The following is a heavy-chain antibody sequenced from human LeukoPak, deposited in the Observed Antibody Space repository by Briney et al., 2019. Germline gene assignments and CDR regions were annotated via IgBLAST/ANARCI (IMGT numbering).Heavy chain of an antibody. D-gene: IGHD2-15*01. CDR2: IYPGDSDT. Sequence: GESLKISCEGSGDTFGTYWIAWVRQMPGEGLEWMGMIYPGDSDTKYSPSFQGQVTISADKSVNTAYLQWANLKASDTAIYYCARRTGGTWGNWFDPWGQGTLVTVSS. CDR3: ARRTGGTWGNWFDP. V-gene: IGHV5-51*01. J-gene: IGHJ5*02. CDR1: GDTFGTYW.